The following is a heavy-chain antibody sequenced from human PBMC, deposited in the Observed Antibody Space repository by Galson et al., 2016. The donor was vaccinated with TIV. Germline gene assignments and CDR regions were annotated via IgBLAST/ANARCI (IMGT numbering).Heavy chain of an antibody. V-gene: IGHV1-46*01. CDR1: GYTLSTYY. CDR2: IDPSVGST. Sequence: QSGAEVKKPGESLIISCKASGYTLSTYYMHWLRQAPGQGLEWMGIIDPSVGSTTYSQKFQGRVTMTSDTSTSTVYMELTSLKSEDTAVYYCARRFYFDYWGQGTLVTVSS. J-gene: IGHJ4*02. CDR3: ARRFYFDY.